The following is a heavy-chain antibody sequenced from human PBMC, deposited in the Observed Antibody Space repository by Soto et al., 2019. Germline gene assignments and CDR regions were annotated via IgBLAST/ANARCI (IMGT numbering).Heavy chain of an antibody. CDR1: GFTFSSYW. J-gene: IGHJ6*02. CDR3: ARVKAVAGREYYYYGMDV. Sequence: PGGSLRLSCAASGFTFSSYWMHWVRQAPGKGLVWVSRINSDGSSTSYADSVKGRFTISRDNAKNTLYLQMNSLRAEDTAVYYCARVKAVAGREYYYYGMDVWGQGTTVTVSS. V-gene: IGHV3-74*01. D-gene: IGHD6-19*01. CDR2: INSDGSST.